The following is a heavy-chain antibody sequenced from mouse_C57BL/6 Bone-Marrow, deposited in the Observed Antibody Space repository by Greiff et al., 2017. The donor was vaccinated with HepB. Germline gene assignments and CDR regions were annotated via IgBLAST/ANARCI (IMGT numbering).Heavy chain of an antibody. D-gene: IGHD1-1*01. CDR3: ARSKGSGSSYGGFAY. V-gene: IGHV14-2*01. Sequence: EVQLQESGAELVKPGASVKLSCTASGFNIKDYYMHWVKQRTEQGLEWIGRIDPEDGETKYAPKFQGKATITADTSSNTAYLQLSSLTSEDTAVYYCARSKGSGSSYGGFAYWGQGTLVTVSA. CDR2: IDPEDGET. J-gene: IGHJ3*01. CDR1: GFNIKDYY.